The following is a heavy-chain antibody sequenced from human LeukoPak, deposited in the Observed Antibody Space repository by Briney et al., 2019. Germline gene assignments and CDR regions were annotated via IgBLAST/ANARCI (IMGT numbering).Heavy chain of an antibody. J-gene: IGHJ4*02. Sequence: GASVKVSRKGSGYTFSGYYMHWVRQAPGQGLEWMGWINPNSGTTNYAQKFQGRVTVTRDTSTSTAYMELSRLESDDTAVYYCARDLMTTPTWDFDYWGQGTLVTVAS. CDR3: ARDLMTTPTWDFDY. CDR1: GYTFSGYY. D-gene: IGHD3-16*01. V-gene: IGHV1-2*02. CDR2: INPNSGTT.